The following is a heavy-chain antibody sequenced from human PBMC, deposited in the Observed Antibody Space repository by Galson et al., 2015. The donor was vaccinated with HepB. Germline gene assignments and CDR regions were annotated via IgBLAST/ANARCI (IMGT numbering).Heavy chain of an antibody. CDR2: ISNDGSLK. CDR1: GFTFSTYG. CDR3: AKPAYNWNDQPDY. Sequence: SLRLSCAASGFTFSTYGMHWVRQSPGKGLEWVTVISNDGSLKYYVDSVKGRFTISRDNSKNTLYLQMNSLRPEDTAVYYCAKPAYNWNDQPDYWGQGALVTVSS. J-gene: IGHJ4*02. D-gene: IGHD1-1*01. V-gene: IGHV3-30*18.